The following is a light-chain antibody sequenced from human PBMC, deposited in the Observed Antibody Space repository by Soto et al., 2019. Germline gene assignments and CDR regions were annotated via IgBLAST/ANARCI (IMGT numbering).Light chain of an antibody. CDR2: EVS. CDR3: FSHRGGDSHV. V-gene: IGLV2-14*01. J-gene: IGLJ1*01. Sequence: QSVLTQPASVSGSPGQSITISCTGTSSDVGGYNSVSWYQHHPGKAPKLMIYEVSNRPSGASNRFSGSKTGNTASLTISGLQAEDEADYYCFSHRGGDSHVFGTGTKVTVL. CDR1: SSDVGGYNS.